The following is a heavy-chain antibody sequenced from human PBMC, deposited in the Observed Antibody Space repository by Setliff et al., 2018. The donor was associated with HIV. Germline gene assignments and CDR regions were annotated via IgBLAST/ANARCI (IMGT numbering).Heavy chain of an antibody. CDR2: ISAYNGNT. D-gene: IGHD1-26*01. CDR3: ARTPARKGRGVFYFDY. CDR1: GYTFTTYG. Sequence: ASVKVSCKASGYTFTTYGITWVRQAPGQGLEWMGWISAYNGNTNYAQKLQGRVTMTTDTSTSTAYMELRSLRSDDTAVYYCARTPARKGRGVFYFDYWGQGTLVTVSS. J-gene: IGHJ4*02. V-gene: IGHV1-18*01.